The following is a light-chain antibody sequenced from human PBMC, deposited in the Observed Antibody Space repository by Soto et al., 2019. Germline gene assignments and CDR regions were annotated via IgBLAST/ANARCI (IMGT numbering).Light chain of an antibody. CDR1: QTVSSN. Sequence: EIVMTQSPVTLSVSPGERATLSCRASQTVSSNLAWYQQKPGQAPRLVIYAVSTRATGIPARFSGSGSGTEFTLTISSVQSADFGVYPCQQYNNWPPWTFGQGTKVDIK. J-gene: IGKJ1*01. CDR2: AVS. V-gene: IGKV3-15*01. CDR3: QQYNNWPPWT.